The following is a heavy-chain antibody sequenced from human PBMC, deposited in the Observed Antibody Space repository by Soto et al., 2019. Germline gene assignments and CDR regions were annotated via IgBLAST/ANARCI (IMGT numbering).Heavy chain of an antibody. Sequence: PSETLSLTCAVSGGSISSGGYSWSWIRQPPGKGLEWIGYIYYSGSTNYNPSLKSRVTISVDTSKNQFSLKLSSVTAADTAVYYCARLGNYYQSLDPWGPGTLVTGSS. CDR1: GGSISSGGYS. CDR2: IYYSGST. CDR3: ARLGNYYQSLDP. D-gene: IGHD4-4*01. J-gene: IGHJ5*02. V-gene: IGHV4-61*08.